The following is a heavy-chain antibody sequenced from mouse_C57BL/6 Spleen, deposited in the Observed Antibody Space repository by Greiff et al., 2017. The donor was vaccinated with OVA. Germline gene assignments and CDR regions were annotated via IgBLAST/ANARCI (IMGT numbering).Heavy chain of an antibody. V-gene: IGHV1-81*01. J-gene: IGHJ2*01. CDR2: IYPRSGNT. Sequence: QVHVKQSGAELARPGASVKLSCKASGYTFTSYGISWVKQRTGQGLEWIGEIYPRSGNTYYNEKFKGKATLTADKSSSTAYMELRSLTSEDSAVYFCAKALITTVVANYVDYWGQGTTLTVSS. CDR3: AKALITTVVANYVDY. CDR1: GYTFTSYG. D-gene: IGHD1-1*01.